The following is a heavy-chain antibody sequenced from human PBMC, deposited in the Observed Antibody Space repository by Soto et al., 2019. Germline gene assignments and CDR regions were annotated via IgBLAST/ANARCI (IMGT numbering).Heavy chain of an antibody. Sequence: PGGSLRLSCAASEFTFSNYMMNWVRQAPGKGLEWVSSITGTSNYIYYADSMKGRFTISRDNAKNSLYLQMNSLRAEDAAVYYYARDTRIGYSSLYGMDVWGQGTTVTVSS. V-gene: IGHV3-21*01. CDR1: EFTFSNYM. D-gene: IGHD5-12*01. CDR3: ARDTRIGYSSLYGMDV. J-gene: IGHJ6*02. CDR2: ITGTSNYI.